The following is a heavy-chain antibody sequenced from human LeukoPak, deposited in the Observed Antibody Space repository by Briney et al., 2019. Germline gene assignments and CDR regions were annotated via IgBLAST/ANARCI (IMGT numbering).Heavy chain of an antibody. CDR2: IFPGDSET. CDR3: ATSESQTRFDY. D-gene: IGHD1/OR15-1a*01. V-gene: IGHV5-51*01. CDR1: GYSFTTYW. Sequence: GESLKISCKGSGYSFTTYWIGWVRQMPGKGLEWMGIIFPGDSETIYSPSFQGQVTISADKYISTAYLQWRSLRASDTAMYYCATSESQTRFDYWGQGTLVTASS. J-gene: IGHJ4*02.